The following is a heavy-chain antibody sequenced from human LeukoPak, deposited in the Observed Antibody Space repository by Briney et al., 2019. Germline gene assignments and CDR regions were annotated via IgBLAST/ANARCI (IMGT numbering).Heavy chain of an antibody. Sequence: SETLSLTCAVSGGSISSGGYSWSSIRQPLGKGLEWIGYIYHSGSTYYNPSLKSRVTISVDRSKNQFSLNLNFVTAADTAVYYCARSHCSGGNCYSDLFDYWGQGTLVTVSS. CDR1: GGSISSGGYS. D-gene: IGHD2-15*01. V-gene: IGHV4-30-2*01. CDR2: IYHSGST. CDR3: ARSHCSGGNCYSDLFDY. J-gene: IGHJ4*02.